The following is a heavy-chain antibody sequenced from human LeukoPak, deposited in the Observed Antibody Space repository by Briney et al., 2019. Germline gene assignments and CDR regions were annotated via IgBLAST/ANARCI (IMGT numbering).Heavy chain of an antibody. V-gene: IGHV1-2*02. D-gene: IGHD3-10*01. CDR1: GYTFTSYG. CDR3: ARTYPWFGEFYYYYMDV. CDR2: INPNSGGT. J-gene: IGHJ6*03. Sequence: GASVKVSCKASGYTFTSYGISWVRQAPGQGLEWMGWINPNSGGTNYAQKFQGRVTMTRDTSISTAYMELSRLRSDDTAVYYCARTYPWFGEFYYYYMDVWGKGTTVTVSS.